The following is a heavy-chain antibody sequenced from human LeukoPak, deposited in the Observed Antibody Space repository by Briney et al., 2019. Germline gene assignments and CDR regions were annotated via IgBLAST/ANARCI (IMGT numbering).Heavy chain of an antibody. D-gene: IGHD3-16*01. CDR3: AIGGGDCMDV. V-gene: IGHV1-18*01. CDR1: VFTFTRYG. CDR2: ISAYNVNT. Sequence: ASLKVSSKASVFTFTRYGSTWVRHAPGQGLEWMGWISAYNVNTNYAQNFQCRVTMTTETSTTTVYMEPRSTRSDDTAGDYYAIGGGDCMDVWCQGTTVTVSS. J-gene: IGHJ6*02.